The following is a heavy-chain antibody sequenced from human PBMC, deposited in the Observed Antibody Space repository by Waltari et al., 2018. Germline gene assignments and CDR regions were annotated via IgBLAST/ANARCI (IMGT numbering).Heavy chain of an antibody. D-gene: IGHD2-8*01. CDR3: ARDRFCTNTNCFVFDY. J-gene: IGHJ4*02. CDR1: GDSISNGSY. Sequence: QVQLQESGPGLVKPSETLSLTCTVSGDSISNGSYWGWIRQPPGKGLEWIGTINHSGSIYYNPSLKSRVTLSVDTSKNQFSLKVTSVTAADTAVYFCARDRFCTNTNCFVFDYWGQGTLATVSS. CDR2: INHSGSI. V-gene: IGHV4-38-2*02.